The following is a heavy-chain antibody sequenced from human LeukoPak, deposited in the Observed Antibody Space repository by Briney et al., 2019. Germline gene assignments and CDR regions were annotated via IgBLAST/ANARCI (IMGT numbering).Heavy chain of an antibody. Sequence: ASVKVSCKASGYTFTSYYMHWERQAPGQGLEWMGWINPNSGGTDYAQKFQGRVTMTRDTSISTAYMELSRLRSDDTAVYYCARDTTGTVYYGMDVWGQGTTVTVSS. CDR3: ARDTTGTVYYGMDV. CDR2: INPNSGGT. D-gene: IGHD1-1*01. V-gene: IGHV1-2*02. J-gene: IGHJ6*02. CDR1: GYTFTSYY.